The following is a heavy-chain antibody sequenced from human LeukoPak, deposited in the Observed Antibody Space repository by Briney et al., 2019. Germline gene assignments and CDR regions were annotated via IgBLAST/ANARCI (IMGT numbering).Heavy chain of an antibody. J-gene: IGHJ5*02. Sequence: SETLSLTCAVYGGSFSGYYWSWIRQPPGKGLEWIGEINHSGSTNYNPSLKSRVTISVDTSKNQFSLKLSSVTAADTAVYYCARTQWLGGGWFDPWGQGTLVTVSS. CDR2: INHSGST. CDR3: ARTQWLGGGWFDP. D-gene: IGHD6-19*01. CDR1: GGSFSGYY. V-gene: IGHV4-34*01.